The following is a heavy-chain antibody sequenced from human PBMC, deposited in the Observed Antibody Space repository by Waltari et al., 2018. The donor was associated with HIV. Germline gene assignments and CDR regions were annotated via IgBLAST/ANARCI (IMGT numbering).Heavy chain of an antibody. J-gene: IGHJ2*01. V-gene: IGHV4-31*02. CDR1: GASINSDNYH. CDR2: VYYRGST. Sequence: QVQLQESGPGLVKPSQTLSLTCNVSGASINSDNYHWAWIRQHPERGLECIGFVYYRGSTFSNPSFKSRATISVDTSKNQFSLKLTSMTAADTAVYYCARVLYWYFDLWGRGTLVTVSS. CDR3: ARVLYWYFDL.